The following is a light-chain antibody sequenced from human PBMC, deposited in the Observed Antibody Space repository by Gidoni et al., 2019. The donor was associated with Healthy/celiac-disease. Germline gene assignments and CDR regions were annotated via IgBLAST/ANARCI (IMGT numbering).Light chain of an antibody. V-gene: IGKV1-27*01. CDR3: QKYNSDSFT. CDR2: AAS. J-gene: IGKJ3*01. CDR1: QGISNY. Sequence: DIQLTHSPSSLSASVGDRVTITCRASQGISNYLAWYQQKPGKVPKLLIYAASTLQSGVPSRFSGSGSGTDFTLTISSLQPEDVATYYCQKYNSDSFTFGPGTKVDIK.